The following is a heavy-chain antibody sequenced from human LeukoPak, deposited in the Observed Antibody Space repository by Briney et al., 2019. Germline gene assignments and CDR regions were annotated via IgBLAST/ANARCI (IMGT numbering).Heavy chain of an antibody. Sequence: GGALRHSCAASGFTSRSNEMNGVRHAPGEGREWVSYISRSGDTIYYADSVKGRFTISRDNAKNSLYMQMNSLRDEDTALYYCARSCYDIIFDYWGQGTLVTVSS. CDR2: ISRSGDTI. V-gene: IGHV3-48*03. D-gene: IGHD2/OR15-2a*01. J-gene: IGHJ4*02. CDR1: GFTSRSNE. CDR3: ARSCYDIIFDY.